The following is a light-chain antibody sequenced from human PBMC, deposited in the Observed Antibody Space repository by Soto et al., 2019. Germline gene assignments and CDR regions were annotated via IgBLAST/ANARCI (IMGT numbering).Light chain of an antibody. J-gene: IGKJ1*01. CDR2: EAS. CDR1: QSISSY. Sequence: DIQMTQSPSSLSASVGDRVTITCRASQSISSYLNWYQQKPGKAPNLLIYEASSLQSGVPSRFTGRGSGTDFSLTISSLQPEDFATYYCQQYYSYPRTFGQGTRWIS. CDR3: QQYYSYPRT. V-gene: IGKV1-39*01.